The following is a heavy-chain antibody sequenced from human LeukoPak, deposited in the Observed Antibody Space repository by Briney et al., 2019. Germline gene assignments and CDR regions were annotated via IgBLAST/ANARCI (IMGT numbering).Heavy chain of an antibody. CDR1: GFTFSSYS. Sequence: GGSLRLSCAASGFTFSSYSMNWVRQAPGKGLEWVSYISSSSSTIYYADSVKGRFTISRDNAKNSLYLQMNSLRAEDTAVYYCAREPLFYDFWSGYYHYWGQGTLVTVSS. J-gene: IGHJ4*02. CDR2: ISSSSSTI. V-gene: IGHV3-48*01. CDR3: AREPLFYDFWSGYYHY. D-gene: IGHD3-3*01.